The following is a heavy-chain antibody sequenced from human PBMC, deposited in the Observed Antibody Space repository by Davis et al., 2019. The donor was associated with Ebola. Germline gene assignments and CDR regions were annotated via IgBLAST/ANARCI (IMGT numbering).Heavy chain of an antibody. V-gene: IGHV4-34*01. CDR3: ASRTYSGSYGRGYFDY. CDR2: INHSGST. D-gene: IGHD1-26*01. CDR1: GGSFSGYY. J-gene: IGHJ4*02. Sequence: MPSETLSLTCAVYGGSFSGYYWSWIRQPPGKGLEWIGEINHSGSTHYNPSLKSRVTISVDTSKNQFSLKLSSVTAADTAVYYCASRTYSGSYGRGYFDYWGQGTLVTVSS.